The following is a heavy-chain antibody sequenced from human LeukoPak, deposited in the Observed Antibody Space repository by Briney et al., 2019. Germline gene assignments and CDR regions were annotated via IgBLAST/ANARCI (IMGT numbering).Heavy chain of an antibody. CDR1: GFTFSTYD. CDR3: ARSLQSWTAAMRAFDI. J-gene: IGHJ3*02. Sequence: GGSLRLSCAASGFTFSTYDMSWVRQIPGKGLEWVSTIGTTDDTYYADSVKGRFTVSREDAKNSLYLQMNSLRPGDTAVYYCARSLQSWTAAMRAFDIWGHGTMVTVSS. D-gene: IGHD6-13*01. CDR2: IGTTDDT. V-gene: IGHV3-13*01.